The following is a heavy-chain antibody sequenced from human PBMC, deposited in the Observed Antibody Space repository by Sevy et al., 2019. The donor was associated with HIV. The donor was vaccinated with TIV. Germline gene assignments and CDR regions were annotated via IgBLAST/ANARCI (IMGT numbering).Heavy chain of an antibody. V-gene: IGHV3-23*01. D-gene: IGHD1-1*01. J-gene: IGHJ4*02. CDR1: GFTLSNSV. Sequence: GGSLRLSCAASGFTLSNSVMSWVRQAPGKGLEWVSAISDSGTRTYYADSGKGRFIISRDNSKNTVYMQMTSLRAEDTAVYYCAKVPVNTISTYFDSWGQGTLVTVSS. CDR3: AKVPVNTISTYFDS. CDR2: ISDSGTRT.